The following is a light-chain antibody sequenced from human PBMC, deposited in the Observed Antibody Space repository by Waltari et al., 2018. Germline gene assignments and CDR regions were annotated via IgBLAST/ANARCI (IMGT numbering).Light chain of an antibody. CDR3: SSYTSSTLVV. Sequence: QSALTQPASVSGSPGQSITIPCTGTSNDVGGYNYVPWYQQHPGKAPKLMIYDVSNRPSGVSNRFSGSKSGNTASLTISGLQAEDEGNYYCSSYTSSTLVVFGGGTNLTVL. CDR2: DVS. CDR1: SNDVGGYNY. J-gene: IGLJ2*01. V-gene: IGLV2-14*03.